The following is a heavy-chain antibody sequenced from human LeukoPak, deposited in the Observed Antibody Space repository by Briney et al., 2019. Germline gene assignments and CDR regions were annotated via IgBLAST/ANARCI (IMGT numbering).Heavy chain of an antibody. D-gene: IGHD1-7*01. CDR1: GGSISSHY. CDR2: IYYSGST. J-gene: IGHJ4*02. CDR3: ARSPPESITGTMYYFDY. V-gene: IGHV4-59*11. Sequence: SETLSLTCTVSGGSISSHYWSWIRQPPGKGLEWIGYIYYSGSTNYNPSLKSRVTISVDTSKNQFSLKLSSVTAADTAVYYCARSPPESITGTMYYFDYWGLGTLVTVSS.